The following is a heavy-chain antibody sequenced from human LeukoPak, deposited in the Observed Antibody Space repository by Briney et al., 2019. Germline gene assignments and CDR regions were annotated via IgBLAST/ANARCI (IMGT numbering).Heavy chain of an antibody. D-gene: IGHD3-3*01. CDR2: IYYSGST. J-gene: IGHJ6*03. Sequence: SETLSLTCTVSGGSISTYYWSRIRQPPGKGLEWIGYIYYSGSTNYNPSLKGRVTISVDTSKNQFSLKLSSVTAADTAVYYCARCFSYYSYYMDVWGKGTTVTISS. CDR3: ARCFSYYSYYMDV. CDR1: GGSISTYY. V-gene: IGHV4-59*01.